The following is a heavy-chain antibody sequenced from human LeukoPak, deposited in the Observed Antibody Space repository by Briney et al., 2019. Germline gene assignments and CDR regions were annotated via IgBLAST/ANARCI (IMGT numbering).Heavy chain of an antibody. V-gene: IGHV3-53*01. Sequence: PGGSLRLSCAASGFTVSSNYMSWVRQAPGQGLEWVSVIYSGGTTYYADSVTGRFTISRDNSKNTQYLQMNSLRAEDTAVYYCARGYCSGGSCFDAPFDYWGQGTLVTVSS. CDR2: IYSGGTT. CDR3: ARGYCSGGSCFDAPFDY. D-gene: IGHD2-15*01. CDR1: GFTVSSNY. J-gene: IGHJ4*02.